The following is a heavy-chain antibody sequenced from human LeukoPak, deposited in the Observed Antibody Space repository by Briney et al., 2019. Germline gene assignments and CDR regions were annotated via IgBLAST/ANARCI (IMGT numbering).Heavy chain of an antibody. Sequence: GGSVRLSCAASGFSFSNYWMSWVRQAPGKGLEGVANIKQDGSMKGYVDSVKGRFTISRENAQNSLYLQMNRPRADDKAVYFCAMIEQVVSNVEGGYWGQGTLVTVSS. CDR1: GFSFSNYW. CDR3: AMIEQVVSNVEGGY. J-gene: IGHJ4*02. V-gene: IGHV3-7*01. D-gene: IGHD6-6*01. CDR2: IKQDGSMK.